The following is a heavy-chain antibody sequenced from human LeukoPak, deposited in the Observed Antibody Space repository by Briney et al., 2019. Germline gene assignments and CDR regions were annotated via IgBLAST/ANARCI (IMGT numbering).Heavy chain of an antibody. CDR3: AREGPTSGFDY. CDR2: IWYDGSNK. V-gene: IGHV3-33*01. J-gene: IGHJ4*02. Sequence: PGRSLRLSCAASGFTFKSYGMHWVRQAPGKGLEWVAVIWYDGSNKYYADSVKGRFTISRDNSKNTLYLQMSSLRDDDTAVYYCAREGPTSGFDYWGQGILVTVSS. CDR1: GFTFKSYG. D-gene: IGHD6-6*01.